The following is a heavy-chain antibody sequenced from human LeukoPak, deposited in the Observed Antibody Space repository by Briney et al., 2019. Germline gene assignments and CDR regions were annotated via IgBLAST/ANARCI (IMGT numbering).Heavy chain of an antibody. J-gene: IGHJ4*02. V-gene: IGHV3-7*01. CDR1: GFTFSNYW. CDR2: IKQDGSEE. D-gene: IGHD4-23*01. CDR3: ARDRSGNSY. Sequence: PGGSLRLSCAASGFTFSNYWMSWVRQAPGKGLEWVASIKQDGSEENYVDSVKGRFTISRDNAKNSLFLQMNSLRAEDTAVYYCARDRSGNSYWGQGALVTVSS.